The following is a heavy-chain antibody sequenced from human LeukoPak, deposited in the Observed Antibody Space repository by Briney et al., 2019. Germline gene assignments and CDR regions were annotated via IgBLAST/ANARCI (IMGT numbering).Heavy chain of an antibody. CDR3: ARSGSVAYNWDPRCFDY. V-gene: IGHV5-51*01. CDR1: GYSFTSYW. J-gene: IGHJ4*02. Sequence: GESLKISCKGSGYSFTSYWIGWVRQMPGKGLEWMGIIYPGDSDTRYSPSFQGQVTISADKSISTAYLQWSSLKASDTAMYYCARSGSVAYNWDPRCFDYWGQGTLVTVSS. D-gene: IGHD1-20*01. CDR2: IYPGDSDT.